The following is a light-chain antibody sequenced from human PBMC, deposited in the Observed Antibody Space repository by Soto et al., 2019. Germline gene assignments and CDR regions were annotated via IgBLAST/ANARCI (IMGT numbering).Light chain of an antibody. CDR1: SSDVGVYNY. CDR3: SSYTSSSTLGV. Sequence: QSALTQPASVSGSPGQSITISCTGTSSDVGVYNYVSWYQQHPGKAPKLMIYDVSNRPSGVSNRFSGSKSGNTASLTISGLQAEDEADYYCSSYTSSSTLGVVGGGTKLTVL. CDR2: DVS. V-gene: IGLV2-14*01. J-gene: IGLJ2*01.